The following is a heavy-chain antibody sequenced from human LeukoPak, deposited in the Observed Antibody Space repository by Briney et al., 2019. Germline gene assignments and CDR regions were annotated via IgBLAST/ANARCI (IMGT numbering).Heavy chain of an antibody. V-gene: IGHV4-34*10. CDR3: ARSLWFGEFPASN. J-gene: IGHJ4*02. CDR1: GGSFSGYY. Sequence: SETLSLTCGVSGGSFSGYYWSWVRQSPGKGLEWIGEINHTGTTNSNPSLSGRLAMSVDTSKNQFSLKLSSVTAADTAVYYCARSLWFGEFPASNWGQGTLVTVSS. D-gene: IGHD3-10*01. CDR2: INHTGTT.